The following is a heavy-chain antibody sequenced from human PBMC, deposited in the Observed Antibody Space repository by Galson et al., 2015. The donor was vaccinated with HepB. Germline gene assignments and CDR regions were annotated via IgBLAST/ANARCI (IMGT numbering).Heavy chain of an antibody. CDR1: GFTFSDYS. D-gene: IGHD2-15*01. V-gene: IGHV3-21*01. J-gene: IGHJ4*02. Sequence: SLRLSCAASGFTFSDYSMSWVRQAPGKGLEWVSSISTGSNYIYYADSVTGRFTISRDNAKNSLDLQMNSLRAEDTAVYYCACSSMSFVVAIGWGQGTLVTVSS. CDR2: ISTGSNYI. CDR3: ACSSMSFVVAIG.